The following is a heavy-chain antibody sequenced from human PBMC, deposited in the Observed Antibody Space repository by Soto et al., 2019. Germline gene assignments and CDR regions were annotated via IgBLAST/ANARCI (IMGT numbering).Heavy chain of an antibody. CDR2: IYWDDDK. V-gene: IGHV2-5*02. D-gene: IGHD6-19*01. Sequence: QITLKESGPTLVKPTQTLTLTCTFSGFSLSTSGVGVGWIRQPPGKALEWLALIYWDDDKRYSPSLKSRLTITKDTSKNQVILTMTNMDPVDTATYYCARRGAVAGHPGGWFDPWGQGTLVTVSS. J-gene: IGHJ5*02. CDR3: ARRGAVAGHPGGWFDP. CDR1: GFSLSTSGVG.